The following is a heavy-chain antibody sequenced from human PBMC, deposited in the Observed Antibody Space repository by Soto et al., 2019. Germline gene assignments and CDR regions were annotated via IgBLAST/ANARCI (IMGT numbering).Heavy chain of an antibody. J-gene: IGHJ4*02. Sequence: EVQLVESGGGLVKPGESLRLSCAASGFTLTNGWMTWVRQAPGKGLEWVGRIRSKADGGTTDYSAPAKGRFTISRDDSKDTLYLQMNSLKDEDTAVYYCSTARYRLGSDYWGPGTLVTVSS. D-gene: IGHD5-18*01. CDR3: STARYRLGSDY. CDR1: GFTLTNGW. CDR2: IRSKADGGTT. V-gene: IGHV3-15*07.